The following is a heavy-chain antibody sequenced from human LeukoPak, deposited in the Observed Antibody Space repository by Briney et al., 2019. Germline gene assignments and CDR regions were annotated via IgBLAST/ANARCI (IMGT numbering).Heavy chain of an antibody. D-gene: IGHD5-24*01. Sequence: GGSLRLSCAASGFTFRNSAMSWVRQAPGKGLEWVSNIIGNSVSTYYADFVKGRFTISRDNSNNTLFLQMNSLSADDTAIYFCAKGRIDGYNYPFFDSWGQGAWVVVSS. CDR1: GFTFRNSA. CDR3: AKGRIDGYNYPFFDS. CDR2: IIGNSVST. J-gene: IGHJ4*02. V-gene: IGHV3-23*01.